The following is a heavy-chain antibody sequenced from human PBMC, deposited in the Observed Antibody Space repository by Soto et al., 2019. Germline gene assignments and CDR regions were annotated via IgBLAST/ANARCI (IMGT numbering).Heavy chain of an antibody. D-gene: IGHD2-8*01. CDR3: AKTRAHCTNGVCPQNYYYYYYMDV. V-gene: IGHV3-23*01. CDR1: GFTFSSYA. CDR2: ISGSGGST. Sequence: PGGSLRLSCAASGFTFSSYAMSWVRQAPGKGLEWVSAISGSGGSTYYADSVKGRFTISRDNSKNTLYLQMNSLRAEDTAVYYCAKTRAHCTNGVCPQNYYYYYYMDVWGKGTTVTVSS. J-gene: IGHJ6*03.